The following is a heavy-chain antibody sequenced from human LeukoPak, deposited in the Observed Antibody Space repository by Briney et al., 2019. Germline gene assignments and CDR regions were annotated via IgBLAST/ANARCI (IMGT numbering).Heavy chain of an antibody. D-gene: IGHD3-22*01. CDR1: GGSICSYY. Sequence: PSETLSLTXTVSGGSICSYYWSWIRQAPGKGLEWIGYIYYSGSTNYNPSLKSRVTISVDTSKNQFSLKLSSVTAADTAVYYCARATPYYYYDSSGYHFDYWGQGTLVTVSS. CDR3: ARATPYYYYDSSGYHFDY. J-gene: IGHJ4*02. CDR2: IYYSGST. V-gene: IGHV4-59*01.